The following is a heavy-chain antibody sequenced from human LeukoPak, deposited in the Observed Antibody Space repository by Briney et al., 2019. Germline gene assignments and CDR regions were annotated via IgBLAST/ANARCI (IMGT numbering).Heavy chain of an antibody. CDR2: IGTAGDT. CDR3: ARADLRGYSLHY. D-gene: IGHD5-18*01. J-gene: IGHJ4*02. Sequence: GGSLRLSCAASGFTLSNYDMHWVRQVIGKGLEWVSGIGTAGDTYYGGSVKGRFSSSRENAKNFLYLQMNSLRAGNTAVYYCARADLRGYSLHYWGQGTLVTVSS. V-gene: IGHV3-13*01. CDR1: GFTLSNYD.